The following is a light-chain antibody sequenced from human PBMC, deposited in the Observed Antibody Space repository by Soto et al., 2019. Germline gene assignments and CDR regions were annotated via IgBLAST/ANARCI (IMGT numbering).Light chain of an antibody. Sequence: EIVLTQSPGTLSLSPGERATLSCRASQSVSSSYLAWYQQKPGQAPRLIIYGASSRATGIPDRFSGSGSGTDFTLTISRLEPEDFPVYYCQQYGSSPVTFGQGTKVEIK. J-gene: IGKJ1*01. CDR1: QSVSSSY. CDR3: QQYGSSPVT. CDR2: GAS. V-gene: IGKV3-20*01.